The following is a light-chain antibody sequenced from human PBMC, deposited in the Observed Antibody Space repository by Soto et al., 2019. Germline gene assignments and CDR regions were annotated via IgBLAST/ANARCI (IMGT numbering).Light chain of an antibody. J-gene: IGKJ1*01. CDR2: DAS. V-gene: IGKV1-5*01. CDR3: QQYNRYSPT. CDR1: QSISSW. Sequence: DIQMTQSPSTLSASVGDRATITCRASQSISSWLAWYQQKPGKAPKLLIYDASSLESGVPSRFSVSGSGTEFTLTISSLQPDYAATYYCQQYNRYSPTFGQGTKVEIK.